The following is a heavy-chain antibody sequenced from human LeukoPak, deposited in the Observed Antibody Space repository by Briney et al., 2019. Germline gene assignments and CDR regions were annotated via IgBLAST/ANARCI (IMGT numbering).Heavy chain of an antibody. CDR2: IYYSGST. J-gene: IGHJ4*02. D-gene: IGHD6-13*01. CDR1: GGSISSYY. CDR3: ARVSRPIAAAKFDY. Sequence: PSETLSLTCTVSGGSISSYYWSWIRQPPGKGLECIGYIYYSGSTNYNPPLKSRVTISVDTSKNQFSLKLSSVTAADTAVYYCARVSRPIAAAKFDYWGQGTLVTVSS. V-gene: IGHV4-59*01.